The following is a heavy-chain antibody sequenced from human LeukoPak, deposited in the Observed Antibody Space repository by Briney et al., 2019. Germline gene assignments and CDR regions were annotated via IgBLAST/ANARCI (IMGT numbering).Heavy chain of an antibody. V-gene: IGHV3-11*01. J-gene: IGHJ3*02. Sequence: PGGSLRLSCAASGFTFSDYYMSWIRQAPGKGLEWVSYISSSGSTIYYADSVKGRFTISRDNAKNSLYLQMNSLRAEDTAVYYCARDPDYGGHDAFDIWGQGTMVTVSS. CDR1: GFTFSDYY. D-gene: IGHD4-23*01. CDR2: ISSSGSTI. CDR3: ARDPDYGGHDAFDI.